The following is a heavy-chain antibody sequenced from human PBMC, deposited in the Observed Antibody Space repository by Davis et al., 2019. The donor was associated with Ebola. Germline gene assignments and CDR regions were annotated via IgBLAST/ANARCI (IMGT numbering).Heavy chain of an antibody. CDR3: ARDAYDFWSGRNYYGMDV. Sequence: PGGSLRLSCAASGFTFSSYEMNWVRQAPGKGLEWVSYISSSGSTIYYADSVKGRFTISRDNAKNSLYLQMNSLRAEDTAVYYCARDAYDFWSGRNYYGMDVWGQGTTVTVSS. J-gene: IGHJ6*02. CDR2: ISSSGSTI. CDR1: GFTFSSYE. V-gene: IGHV3-48*03. D-gene: IGHD3-3*01.